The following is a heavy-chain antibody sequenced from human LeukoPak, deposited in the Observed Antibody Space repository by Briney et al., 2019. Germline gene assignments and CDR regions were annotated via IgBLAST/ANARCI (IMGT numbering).Heavy chain of an antibody. D-gene: IGHD5-12*01. CDR3: ARDLAGYSGYARGYYYMDV. Sequence: SETLSLTCTVSGGSISSYYWSWIRQPAGKGLEWIGRIYTSGSTNYNPSLKSRVTMSVDTSKNQFSLKLSSVTAADTAVYYCARDLAGYSGYARGYYYMDVWGKGTTVTVSS. J-gene: IGHJ6*03. V-gene: IGHV4-4*07. CDR1: GGSISSYY. CDR2: IYTSGST.